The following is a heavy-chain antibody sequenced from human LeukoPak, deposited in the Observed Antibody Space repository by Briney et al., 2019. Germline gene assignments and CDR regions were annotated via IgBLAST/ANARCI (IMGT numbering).Heavy chain of an antibody. CDR2: INHSGST. CDR1: GGSFSGYY. Sequence: SETLSLTCAVYGGSFSGYYWSWIRQPPGKGLKWIGEINHSGSTNYNPSLKSRVTISVDTSKNQFSLKLSSVTAADTAVYYCARVNGYCSSTSCYTDAFDIWGQGTMVTVSS. V-gene: IGHV4-34*01. D-gene: IGHD2-2*02. CDR3: ARVNGYCSSTSCYTDAFDI. J-gene: IGHJ3*02.